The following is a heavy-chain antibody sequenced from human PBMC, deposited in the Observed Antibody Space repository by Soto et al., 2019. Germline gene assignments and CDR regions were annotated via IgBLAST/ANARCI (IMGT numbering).Heavy chain of an antibody. CDR3: ATLYATSGYSFDY. D-gene: IGHD3-22*01. CDR2: IYPGDSNT. CDR1: GYRFANYW. J-gene: IGHJ4*02. Sequence: GESLKISCQGSGYRFANYWIGWVRQMPGKGLEYMGLIYPGDSNTRYSPSFEGQVIISADKTISTAYLQWTSLRASDTAIYYCATLYATSGYSFDYWGQGTLVTVSS. V-gene: IGHV5-51*01.